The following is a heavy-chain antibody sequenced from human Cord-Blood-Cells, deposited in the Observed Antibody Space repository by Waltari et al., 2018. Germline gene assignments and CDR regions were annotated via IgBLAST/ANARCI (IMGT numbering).Heavy chain of an antibody. CDR1: GGSFSGYY. CDR2: INHSGST. D-gene: IGHD7-27*01. CDR3: ARGGVTGDSDY. Sequence: QVQLQQWGAGLLKPSETLSLTCAVYGGSFSGYYWSWIRQPPGKGLEWIGEINHSGSTNYNPSLKSRGTISVDTSKNKFSLKLSSVTAADTAVYYCARGGVTGDSDYWGQGTLVTVSS. J-gene: IGHJ4*02. V-gene: IGHV4-34*01.